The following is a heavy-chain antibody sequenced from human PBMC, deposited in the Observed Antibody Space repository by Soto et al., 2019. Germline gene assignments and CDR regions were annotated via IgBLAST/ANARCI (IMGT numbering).Heavy chain of an antibody. D-gene: IGHD2-15*01. CDR2: IYYSGST. CDR1: GGSISSYY. Sequence: SETLSLTCTVSGGSISSYYWSWIRQPPGKGLEWIGYIYYSGSTNYNPSLKSRVTISVDTSKNQFSLELSSVTAADTAVYYCARVSSYCSGGSCYLPFYYYYYMDVWGKGTTVTVSS. CDR3: ARVSSYCSGGSCYLPFYYYYYMDV. V-gene: IGHV4-59*01. J-gene: IGHJ6*03.